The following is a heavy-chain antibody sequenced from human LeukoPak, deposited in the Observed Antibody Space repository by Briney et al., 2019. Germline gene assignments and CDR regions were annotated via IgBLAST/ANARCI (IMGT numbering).Heavy chain of an antibody. V-gene: IGHV1-18*01. Sequence: ASVKVSCKASGYTFTSYGISWVRQAPGQGLEWMGWISAYNGNTNYAQKLQGRVTMTTDTSTSTAYMELRSLRPDDTAVYYCASHRIVVVPAAMPAYYYGMDVWGQGTTVTVSS. CDR3: ASHRIVVVPAAMPAYYYGMDV. D-gene: IGHD2-2*01. CDR1: GYTFTSYG. J-gene: IGHJ6*02. CDR2: ISAYNGNT.